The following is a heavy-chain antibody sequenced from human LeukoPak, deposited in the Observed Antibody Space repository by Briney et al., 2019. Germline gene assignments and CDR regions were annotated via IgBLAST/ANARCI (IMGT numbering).Heavy chain of an antibody. J-gene: IGHJ4*02. CDR3: ARAIAAAGYDDY. Sequence: GGSLRLSCAASGFTFSSYAVHWVRQAPGKGLEYVSAISSNGGSTYYANSVKGRFTISRDNSKNTLYLQMGSLRAEDMAVYYCARAIAAAGYDDYWGQGTLVTVSS. CDR2: ISSNGGST. D-gene: IGHD6-13*01. CDR1: GFTFSSYA. V-gene: IGHV3-64*01.